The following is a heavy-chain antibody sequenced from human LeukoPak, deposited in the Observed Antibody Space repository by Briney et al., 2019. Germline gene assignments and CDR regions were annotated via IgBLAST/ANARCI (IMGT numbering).Heavy chain of an antibody. CDR3: ARDQDDILTGYDWFDP. Sequence: GGSLRLSCAASGFTFSSYAMHWVRQAPGKGLEWGAVISYDGSNKYYADSVKGRFTISRDNSKNTLYLQMNSLRAEDTAVYYCARDQDDILTGYDWFDPWGQGTLVTVSS. CDR1: GFTFSSYA. D-gene: IGHD3-9*01. J-gene: IGHJ5*02. V-gene: IGHV3-30*04. CDR2: ISYDGSNK.